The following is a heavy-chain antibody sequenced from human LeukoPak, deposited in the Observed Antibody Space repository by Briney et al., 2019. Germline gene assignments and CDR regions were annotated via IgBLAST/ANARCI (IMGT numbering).Heavy chain of an antibody. CDR3: ARSARWLSANHDAFDI. V-gene: IGHV4-61*02. J-gene: IGHJ3*02. D-gene: IGHD3-22*01. CDR1: GGSISSGSSY. CDR2: IYTSGST. Sequence: SQTLSLTCTVSGGSISSGSSYWSWIRQPAGKGLEWIGLIYTSGSTNYNPSLKSRVTMSVDTSKNQFSLKLSSVTAADTAVYYCARSARWLSANHDAFDIWGQGTMVTVSS.